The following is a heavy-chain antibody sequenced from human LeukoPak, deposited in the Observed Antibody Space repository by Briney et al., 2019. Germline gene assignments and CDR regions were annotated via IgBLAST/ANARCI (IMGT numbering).Heavy chain of an antibody. V-gene: IGHV3-7*01. Sequence: GGSLRLSCAASGFTFSSYWMSWVRQAPGKGLEWVANIKQDGSEKYYVDSVKGRFTISRDNAKNSLYLQMNSLRAEDTAVYYCARSQSITIFGVAYNWFDPWGQGTLVTVSS. CDR3: ARSQSITIFGVAYNWFDP. CDR1: GFTFSSYW. D-gene: IGHD3-3*01. CDR2: IKQDGSEK. J-gene: IGHJ5*02.